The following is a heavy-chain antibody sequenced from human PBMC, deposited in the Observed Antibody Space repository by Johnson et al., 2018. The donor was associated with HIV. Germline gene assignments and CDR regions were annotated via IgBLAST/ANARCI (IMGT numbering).Heavy chain of an antibody. CDR3: ASGAYYDFWSGLAHAFDI. Sequence: QVQLVESGGGVVQPGRSLRLSCAASGFTFSSYAMHWVRQAPGKGLEWVAVVSYDGTNKYYADSVKGRFTISRDNSKNTLYLEMNSLRAEDTAVYYGASGAYYDFWSGLAHAFDIWGQGTMVTVSS. CDR2: VSYDGTNK. J-gene: IGHJ3*02. CDR1: GFTFSSYA. D-gene: IGHD3-3*01. V-gene: IGHV3-30*04.